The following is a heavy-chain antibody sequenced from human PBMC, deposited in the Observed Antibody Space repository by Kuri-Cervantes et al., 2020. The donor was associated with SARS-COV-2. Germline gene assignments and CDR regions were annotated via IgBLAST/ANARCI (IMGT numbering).Heavy chain of an antibody. CDR1: GFTFSSYS. CDR3: ASLGAFDI. J-gene: IGHJ3*02. Sequence: GESLKIFCAASGFTFSSYSMNWVRQAPGKGLEWVSYISSSSSTIYYADSVKGRFTISRDNAKNSLYLQMNSLRAEDTAVYYCASLGAFDIWGQGTMVTVSS. CDR2: ISSSSSTI. V-gene: IGHV3-48*01.